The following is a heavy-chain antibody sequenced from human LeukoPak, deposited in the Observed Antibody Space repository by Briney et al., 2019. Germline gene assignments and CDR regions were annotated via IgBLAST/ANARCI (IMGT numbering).Heavy chain of an antibody. V-gene: IGHV3-74*01. D-gene: IGHD4/OR15-4a*01. CDR1: GFTFRSNW. Sequence: PGGSLRLSCVASGFTFRSNWMYWVRQVPGKGLVWVSRINSDGSDTSYADSVKGRFTISRDNAKSTLYLQMNSLGVDDTAVYYCARLKEVSGQGTMVTVSS. CDR2: INSDGSDT. J-gene: IGHJ3*01. CDR3: ARLKEV.